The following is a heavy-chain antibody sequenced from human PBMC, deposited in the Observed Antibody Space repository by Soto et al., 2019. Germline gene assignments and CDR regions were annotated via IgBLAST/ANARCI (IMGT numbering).Heavy chain of an antibody. CDR2: IYYSGST. D-gene: IGHD6-13*01. V-gene: IGHV4-59*01. CDR1: GGSISSYY. Sequence: PSETLSLTCTVSGGSISSYYWSWIRQPPGKGLEWIGYIYYSGSTNYNPSLKSRVTISVDTSKNQFSLKLSSVTAADTAVYYCAREAGAATPGGLSYYYYGMDVRGQGTTVTVSS. CDR3: AREAGAATPGGLSYYYYGMDV. J-gene: IGHJ6*02.